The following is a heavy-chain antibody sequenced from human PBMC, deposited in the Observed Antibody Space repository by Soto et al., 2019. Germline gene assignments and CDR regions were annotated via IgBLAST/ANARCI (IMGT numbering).Heavy chain of an antibody. J-gene: IGHJ4*02. Sequence: GSLRLSCAASGFTFSSYAMSWVRQAPGKGLEWVSAISGSGGSTYYADSVKGRFTISRDNSKNTLYLQMNSLRAEDTAVYYCAKDNDILTGYYTPVYFDYWGQGTLVTVS. V-gene: IGHV3-23*01. CDR1: GFTFSSYA. D-gene: IGHD3-9*01. CDR2: ISGSGGST. CDR3: AKDNDILTGYYTPVYFDY.